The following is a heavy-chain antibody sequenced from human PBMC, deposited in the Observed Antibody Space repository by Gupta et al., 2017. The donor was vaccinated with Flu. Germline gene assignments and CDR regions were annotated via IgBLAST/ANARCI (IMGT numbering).Heavy chain of an antibody. Sequence: GKGLEWVAVISGSGRSTCYAESVKGRFYITRDNPKNKLYVQMNSLRVDDSAVDDCAKDRTPRYQRAVADDMDDWGQGTLVTVSS. CDR2: ISGSGRST. V-gene: IGHV3-23*01. CDR3: AKDRTPRYQRAVADDMDD. J-gene: IGHJ4*02. D-gene: IGHD2-2*01.